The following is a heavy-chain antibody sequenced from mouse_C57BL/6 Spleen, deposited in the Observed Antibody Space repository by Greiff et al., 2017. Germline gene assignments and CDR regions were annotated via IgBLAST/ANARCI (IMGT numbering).Heavy chain of an antibody. CDR3: ARRGYGSSYAMDY. D-gene: IGHD1-1*01. J-gene: IGHJ4*01. CDR2: IYPGDGDT. Sequence: QVQLQQSGAELVKPGASVKISCKASGYAFSSYWMNWVKQRPGKGLEWIGQIYPGDGDTNYNGKFKGNATLTADKSSSTAYMQLSSLTSEDSAVYFCARRGYGSSYAMDYWGQGTSVTVSS. CDR1: GYAFSSYW. V-gene: IGHV1-80*01.